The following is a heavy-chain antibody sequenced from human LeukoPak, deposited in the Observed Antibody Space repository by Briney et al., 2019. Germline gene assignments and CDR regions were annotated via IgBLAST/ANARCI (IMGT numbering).Heavy chain of an antibody. Sequence: GASVKVSCKASGYTFTNYYMHWVRQAPGQGLEWMGIINPRGGSTSYAQKFQGRVTMTRDTSTNTVYMDLSSLRSEDTAVYYCARDVVAAAGTWDYWGQGTLVTVSS. CDR2: INPRGGST. CDR1: GYTFTNYY. J-gene: IGHJ4*02. D-gene: IGHD6-13*01. V-gene: IGHV1-46*01. CDR3: ARDVVAAAGTWDY.